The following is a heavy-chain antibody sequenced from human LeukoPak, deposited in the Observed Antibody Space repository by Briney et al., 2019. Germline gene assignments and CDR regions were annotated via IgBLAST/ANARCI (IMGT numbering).Heavy chain of an antibody. Sequence: GESLKISCKASGYSFPTYWIGWVRQMPGKGLEWMGIIYPGDSDTRYSPSFQGQVTISADKSISTAYLQWSSLKASDTAMYYCARHEGYCSSTSCYHYYYYGMDVWGQGTTVTVSS. D-gene: IGHD2-2*01. CDR3: ARHEGYCSSTSCYHYYYYGMDV. J-gene: IGHJ6*02. V-gene: IGHV5-51*01. CDR2: IYPGDSDT. CDR1: GYSFPTYW.